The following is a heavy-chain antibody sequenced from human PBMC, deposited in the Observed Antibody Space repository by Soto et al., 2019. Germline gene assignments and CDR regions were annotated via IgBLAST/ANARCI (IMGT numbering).Heavy chain of an antibody. V-gene: IGHV3-23*01. J-gene: IGHJ4*02. CDR1: GFTFNNYA. CDR2: ISGGGDTT. CDR3: AKGRGGSGSLPPRVDC. Sequence: EVQLLESGGGLVQPGGSLRLSCAASGFTFNNYAMTWVRQAPGKGLEWVSAISGGGDTTSYADSVKGRFTFSRDGSKNTLYLQMSSLRAEDTALYYCAKGRGGSGSLPPRVDCWGQGTLVTVSS. D-gene: IGHD3-10*01.